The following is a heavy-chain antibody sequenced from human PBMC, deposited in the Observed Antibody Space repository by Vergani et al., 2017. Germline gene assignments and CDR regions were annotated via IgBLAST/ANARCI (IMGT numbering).Heavy chain of an antibody. V-gene: IGHV3-43*01. Sequence: VQLVESGGVVVQPGGSLRLSCAASGFTFEDFTMHWVRQAPGKGLEWVSLISWDGESTNYADSVKGRFTISRDNSKDSLYLQMNSLRTEDTAFYYCVKGYGSGLFDNWGQGTLVTVSS. CDR2: ISWDGEST. CDR1: GFTFEDFT. J-gene: IGHJ4*02. D-gene: IGHD3-10*01. CDR3: VKGYGSGLFDN.